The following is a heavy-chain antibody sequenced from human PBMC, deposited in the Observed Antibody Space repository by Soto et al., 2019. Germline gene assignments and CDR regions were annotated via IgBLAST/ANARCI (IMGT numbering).Heavy chain of an antibody. CDR1: GFTFSSYA. V-gene: IGHV3-30-3*01. Sequence: GGSLRLSCAASGFTFSSYAMHWVRQAPGKGLEWVAVISYDGSNKYYADSVKGRFTISRDNSKNTLYLQMNSLRAEDTAVYYCARDFFLFGSIAARLFDYWGQGTLVTVSS. CDR2: ISYDGSNK. CDR3: ARDFFLFGSIAARLFDY. D-gene: IGHD6-6*01. J-gene: IGHJ4*02.